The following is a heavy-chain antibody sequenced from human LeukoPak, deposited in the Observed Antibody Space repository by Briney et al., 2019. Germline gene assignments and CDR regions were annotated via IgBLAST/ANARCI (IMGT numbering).Heavy chain of an antibody. CDR2: IIPIFGTA. CDR3: ARVRDGYNDAYDI. J-gene: IGHJ3*02. Sequence: SVKVSCKASGGTFSSYAISWVRQAPGQGLEWMGGIIPIFGTANYAQKFQGRVTMTSDMSTRTVYMELSSLRSEDTAVYYCARVRDGYNDAYDIWGRGTMVTVSS. CDR1: GGTFSSYA. D-gene: IGHD5-24*01. V-gene: IGHV1-69*05.